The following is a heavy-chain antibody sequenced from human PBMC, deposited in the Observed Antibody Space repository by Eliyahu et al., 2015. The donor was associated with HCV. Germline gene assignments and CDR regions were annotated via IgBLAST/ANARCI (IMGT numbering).Heavy chain of an antibody. Sequence: QVQLVQSGAEVKKPGASVKVSCKASGXTFTSYAMHWVRQAPGQRLEWMGWINAGNGNTKYSQKFQGRVTITRDTSASTAYMELSSLRSEDTAVYYCARDYVSDAFDIWGQGTMVTVSS. CDR1: GXTFTSYA. V-gene: IGHV1-3*01. D-gene: IGHD3-10*02. CDR2: INAGNGNT. J-gene: IGHJ3*02. CDR3: ARDYVSDAFDI.